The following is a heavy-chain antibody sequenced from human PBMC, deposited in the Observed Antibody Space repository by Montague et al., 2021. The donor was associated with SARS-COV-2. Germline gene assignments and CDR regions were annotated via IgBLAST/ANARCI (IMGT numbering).Heavy chain of an antibody. D-gene: IGHD3-10*01. CDR1: GGSIGGYY. V-gene: IGHV4-59*01. CDR3: ARSLDSSGTYYLPY. Sequence: SETLSLTCSVSGGSIGGYYWSWLRQPPGKGLEWIGYIHYSGNNTYSPSFKSRVTISIDTPKNQFSLKLSSVTAADTAVYYCARSLDSSGTYYLPYWGQGTLVTVSS. CDR2: IHYSGNN. J-gene: IGHJ4*02.